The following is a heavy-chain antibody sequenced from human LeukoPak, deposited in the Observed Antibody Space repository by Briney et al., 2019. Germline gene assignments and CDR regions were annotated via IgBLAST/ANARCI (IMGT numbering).Heavy chain of an antibody. Sequence: PGRSLRLSCAASGFTFSSYGMHWVRQAPGKGLEWVAVISYDGSVKYYTDSVKGRFTISRDNSKNTLSLQLNSLRAEDTAVYYCAKDATRTSGWYYFDYWGQGTLVTVSS. CDR2: ISYDGSVK. V-gene: IGHV3-30*18. J-gene: IGHJ4*02. CDR1: GFTFSSYG. D-gene: IGHD6-19*01. CDR3: AKDATRTSGWYYFDY.